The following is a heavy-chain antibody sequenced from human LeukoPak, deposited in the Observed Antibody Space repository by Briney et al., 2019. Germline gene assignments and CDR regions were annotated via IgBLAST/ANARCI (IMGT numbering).Heavy chain of an antibody. CDR3: ARDHGRGYCSSTSCYPGVDY. CDR1: GFAVSTNY. J-gene: IGHJ4*02. Sequence: GGSLRLSCAASGFAVSTNYVSWVRQAPGKGPEWVSVIYSGDNTYYSDSVKGRFTISRDNSKNTLNLQMNSLRAEDTAVYYCARDHGRGYCSSTSCYPGVDYWGQGTLVTVSS. D-gene: IGHD2-2*01. CDR2: IYSGDNT. V-gene: IGHV3-53*01.